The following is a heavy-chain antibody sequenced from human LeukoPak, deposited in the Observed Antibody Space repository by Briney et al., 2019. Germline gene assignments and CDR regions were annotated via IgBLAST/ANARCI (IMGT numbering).Heavy chain of an antibody. V-gene: IGHV3-21*01. J-gene: IGHJ4*02. CDR3: ARFRGVVVGN. CDR1: GFTFSTYE. Sequence: GGSLRLSCAASGFTFSTYEMNWVRQAPGKGLEWVSSISSSSSYIYYADSVKGRFTISRDNAKNSLYLQMNSLRAEDTAVYYCARFRGVVVGNWGQGTLVTVSS. D-gene: IGHD2-15*01. CDR2: ISSSSSYI.